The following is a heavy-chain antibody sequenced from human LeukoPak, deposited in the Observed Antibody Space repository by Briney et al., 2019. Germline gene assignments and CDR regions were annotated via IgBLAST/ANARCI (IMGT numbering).Heavy chain of an antibody. CDR3: AHIAVAGNLGNSDY. J-gene: IGHJ4*02. CDR2: INWNGGST. CDR1: GFTFDDYG. V-gene: IGHV3-20*04. D-gene: IGHD6-19*01. Sequence: GGSLRLSCAASGFTFDDYGMSWVRQAPGKGLEWVSGINWNGGSTGYADSVKGRFTISRDNAKNSLYLQMNSLRAEDTALYYCAHIAVAGNLGNSDYWGQGTLVTVSS.